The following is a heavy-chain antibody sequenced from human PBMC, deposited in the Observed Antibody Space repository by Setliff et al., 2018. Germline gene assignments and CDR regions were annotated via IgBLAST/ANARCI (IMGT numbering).Heavy chain of an antibody. CDR3: ARVGRVGYYESFQY. CDR1: GFTFSTYS. D-gene: IGHD3-22*01. V-gene: IGHV3-48*04. Sequence: GGSLRLSCAVSGFTFSTYSMNWVRQAPGKGLEWVSYISSSSSTIYSADSVKGRFTISRDNAKNSLYLQMNSLRAEDTAVYYCARVGRVGYYESFQYWGQGTLVTVSS. CDR2: ISSSSSTI. J-gene: IGHJ1*01.